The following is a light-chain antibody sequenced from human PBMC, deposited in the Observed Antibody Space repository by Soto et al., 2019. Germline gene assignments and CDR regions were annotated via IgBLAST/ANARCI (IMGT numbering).Light chain of an antibody. Sequence: DIQMTQSPSSLSASVGDRVTITCRANQDISNSLAWFQQKPGKVPKLLIYAASTLQSGVPPRFSGSGSGTDFTLTISSLQPEDVATYYCQKYNSGLLTFGGGTKVDIK. CDR3: QKYNSGLLT. J-gene: IGKJ4*01. CDR1: QDISNS. V-gene: IGKV1-27*01. CDR2: AAS.